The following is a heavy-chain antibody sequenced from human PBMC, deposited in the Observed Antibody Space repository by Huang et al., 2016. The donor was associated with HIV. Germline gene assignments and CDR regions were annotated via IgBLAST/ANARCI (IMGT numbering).Heavy chain of an antibody. Sequence: QVQLQELGPGLVKPSETLSLTCTVSGDSVSRSRNYWSWFRQPPGKGLEWIGYIYYRGGTNDNPSLKSRVTISVDTSKNQFSLKVTSVTAADTAVYYCATRAYVDYPSDYWGQGTLVTVSS. CDR3: ATRAYVDYPSDY. CDR1: GDSVSRSRNY. V-gene: IGHV4-61*01. D-gene: IGHD4-17*01. CDR2: IYYRGGT. J-gene: IGHJ4*02.